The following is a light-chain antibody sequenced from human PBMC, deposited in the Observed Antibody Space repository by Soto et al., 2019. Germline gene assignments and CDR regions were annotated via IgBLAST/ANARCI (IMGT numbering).Light chain of an antibody. J-gene: IGKJ1*01. CDR3: QQYGSSPS. CDR2: GAS. Sequence: EIALTQSPGTLSLSPGERATLSCRASQSVSSSYLAWYQQKPGQAPRLLIYGASSRATGIPDRFSGSGSGTDFTLTISRLEPEDFAVYYCQQYGSSPSFGLGTKVDIK. V-gene: IGKV3-20*01. CDR1: QSVSSSY.